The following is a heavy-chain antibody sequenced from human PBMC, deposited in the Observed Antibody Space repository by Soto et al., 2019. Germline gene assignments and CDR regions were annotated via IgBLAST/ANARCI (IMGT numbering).Heavy chain of an antibody. D-gene: IGHD3-9*01. CDR2: IIPIFGTA. Sequence: SVKVSGKASGCTFSSYAISWVRQAPGQGLEWMGGIIPIFGTANYAQKFQGRVTITADESTSTAYMELSSLRSEDTAVYYCARSWGVVLTGYSLFDYWGQGTLVTVSS. CDR1: GCTFSSYA. J-gene: IGHJ4*02. V-gene: IGHV1-69*13. CDR3: ARSWGVVLTGYSLFDY.